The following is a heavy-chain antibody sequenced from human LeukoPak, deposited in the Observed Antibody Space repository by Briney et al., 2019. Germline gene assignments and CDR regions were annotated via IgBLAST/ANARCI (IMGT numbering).Heavy chain of an antibody. V-gene: IGHV4-30-2*01. CDR3: ARGPGRGIEDYFDY. CDR2: IYHSGST. J-gene: IGHJ4*02. CDR1: GGSISSGGYY. Sequence: PSETLSLTCTVSGGSISSGGYYWSWIRQPPGKGLEWIGYIYHSGSTYYNPSLKSRVTISVDRSKNQFSLKLSSVTAADTAVYYCARGPGRGIEDYFDYWGQGTLVTVSS. D-gene: IGHD1-14*01.